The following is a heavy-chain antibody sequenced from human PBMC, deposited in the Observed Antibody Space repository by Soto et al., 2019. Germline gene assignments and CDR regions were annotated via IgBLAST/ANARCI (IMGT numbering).Heavy chain of an antibody. J-gene: IGHJ4*02. V-gene: IGHV1-69*13. D-gene: IGHD3-22*01. CDR1: GGTFSSYA. CDR2: IIPIFGTA. Sequence: GASVKVSCKASGGTFSSYAISWVRQAPGQGLEWMGGIIPIFGTANYAQKFQGRVTITADESTSTAYMELSSLRSEDTAVYYCARGPSSGYYYIDYWGQGTLVTVSS. CDR3: ARGPSSGYYYIDY.